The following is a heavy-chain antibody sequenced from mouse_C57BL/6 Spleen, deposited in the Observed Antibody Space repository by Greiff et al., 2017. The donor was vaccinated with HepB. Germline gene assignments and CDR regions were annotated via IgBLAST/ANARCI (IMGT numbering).Heavy chain of an antibody. D-gene: IGHD4-1*01. Sequence: EVKLMESGGDLVKPGGSLKLSCAASGFTFSSYGMSWVRQTPDKRLEWVATISSGGSYTYYPDSVKGRFTISRDNAKNTLYLQLSSLKSEKTAMYYCARQLGRGSYFDYWGQGTTLTVSS. J-gene: IGHJ2*01. CDR2: ISSGGSYT. CDR1: GFTFSSYG. V-gene: IGHV5-6*01. CDR3: ARQLGRGSYFDY.